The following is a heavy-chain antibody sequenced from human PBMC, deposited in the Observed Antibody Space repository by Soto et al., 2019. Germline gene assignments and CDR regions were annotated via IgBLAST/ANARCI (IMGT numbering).Heavy chain of an antibody. CDR3: AKPLGDWNYGYFDY. Sequence: GVPLRLSCGAAGFTIRSCAMGWVSKAPGKGLEWGADIIDSGASTYYADSVKGRFTISRENSKSKLYLQMNSLRAEDTAVYYCAKPLGDWNYGYFDYWGQGTLVPVSS. CDR1: GFTIRSCA. V-gene: IGHV3-23*01. CDR2: IIDSGAST. D-gene: IGHD1-7*01. J-gene: IGHJ4*02.